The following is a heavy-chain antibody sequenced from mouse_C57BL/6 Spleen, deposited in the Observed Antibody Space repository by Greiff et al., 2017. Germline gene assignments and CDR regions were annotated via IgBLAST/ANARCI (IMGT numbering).Heavy chain of an antibody. Sequence: QVQLQQSGAELVRPGTSVKVSCKASGYAFTNYLIEWVKQRPGQGLEWIGVINPASGGTNYNEKFKGKAPLTADKTSSTAYMQLSSLTSEDSSVYFCARWGLYAMDDWGQGTSVTVSS. CDR3: ARWGLYAMDD. CDR2: INPASGGT. J-gene: IGHJ4*01. V-gene: IGHV1-54*01. CDR1: GYAFTNYL.